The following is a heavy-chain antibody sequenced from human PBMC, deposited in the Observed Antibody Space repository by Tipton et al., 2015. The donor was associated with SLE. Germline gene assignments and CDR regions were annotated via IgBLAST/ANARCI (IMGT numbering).Heavy chain of an antibody. V-gene: IGHV4-4*02. Sequence: TLSLTCAVSGGSISSSNWWSWVRQPPGKGLEWIGEIYHSGSTNYNPSLKSRVTISVDKSKNQFSLKLSSVTAADTALYYCAREDNYYWYFDLWGRGTLVTLSS. J-gene: IGHJ2*01. CDR2: IYHSGST. CDR3: AREDNYYWYFDL. CDR1: GGSISSSNW. D-gene: IGHD2-15*01.